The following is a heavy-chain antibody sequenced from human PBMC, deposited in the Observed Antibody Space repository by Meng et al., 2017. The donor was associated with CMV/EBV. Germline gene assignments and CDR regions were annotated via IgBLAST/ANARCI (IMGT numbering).Heavy chain of an antibody. D-gene: IGHD3-3*01. V-gene: IGHV4-34*01. J-gene: IGHJ5*02. Sequence: SFGCYYWSWIRPPPGEGLEWIGEINHSGSTNYNPSLESRVTISVDTSKNQFYLKLSSVTAADTAVYYCARGGGLRFLEWLGVRWFDPWGQGTLVTVSS. CDR2: INHSGST. CDR1: SFGCYY. CDR3: ARGGGLRFLEWLGVRWFDP.